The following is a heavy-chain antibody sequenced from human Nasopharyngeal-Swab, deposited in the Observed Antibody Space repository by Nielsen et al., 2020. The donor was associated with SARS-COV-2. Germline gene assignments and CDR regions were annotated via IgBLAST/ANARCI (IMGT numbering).Heavy chain of an antibody. CDR2: ISYDGSNK. D-gene: IGHD1-26*01. CDR3: ARGYSGSYYSPFDY. Sequence: GESLKISCAASGFTFSSYVMHWVRQAPGTGLEWVAVISYDGSNKYYADSVKGRFTISRDNSQNTLYLQMNSLRAEDTAVYYCARGYSGSYYSPFDYWGQGTLVTVSS. J-gene: IGHJ4*02. CDR1: GFTFSSYV. V-gene: IGHV3-30-3*01.